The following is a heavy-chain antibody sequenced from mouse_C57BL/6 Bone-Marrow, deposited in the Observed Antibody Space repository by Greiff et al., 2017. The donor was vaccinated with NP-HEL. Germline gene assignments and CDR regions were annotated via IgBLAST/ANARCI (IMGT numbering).Heavy chain of an antibody. D-gene: IGHD1-1*01. CDR3: ARQAVVAPYAMDY. J-gene: IGHJ4*01. Sequence: EVKLQESGPELVKPGASVTISCKASGYSFTGYYMNWVKQSPEKSLEWIGEINPSTGGTTYNQKFKAKATLTVDKSSSTAYMQLKSLTSEDSAVYYCARQAVVAPYAMDYWGQGTSVTVSS. CDR1: GYSFTGYY. V-gene: IGHV1-42*01. CDR2: INPSTGGT.